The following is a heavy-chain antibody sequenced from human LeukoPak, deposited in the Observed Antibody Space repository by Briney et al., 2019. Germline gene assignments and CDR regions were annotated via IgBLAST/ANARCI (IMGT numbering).Heavy chain of an antibody. CDR2: INHSGST. CDR1: GGSFSGYY. Sequence: KASETLSLTCAVYGGSFSGYYWSWIRQPPGKGLEWIGEINHSGSTNYNPSLKSRVTISVDTSKNQFSLKLSSVTAADTAVYYCARVQLMDAFDIWGQGTMVTVSS. D-gene: IGHD2-2*01. J-gene: IGHJ3*02. V-gene: IGHV4-34*01. CDR3: ARVQLMDAFDI.